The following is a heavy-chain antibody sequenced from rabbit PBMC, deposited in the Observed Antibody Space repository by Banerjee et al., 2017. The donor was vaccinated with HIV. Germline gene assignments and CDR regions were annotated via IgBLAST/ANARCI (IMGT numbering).Heavy chain of an antibody. J-gene: IGHJ4*01. Sequence: QQQLEESGGGLVQPEGSLTLTCKASGFDFSSNAICWVRQAPGKGLELIACIYTSSGSTYYASWAKGRFTISKSTSLNTVDLKMTSLTAADTATYFCARDGDSYDDYGDYGADYFNLWGPGTLVT. CDR2: IYTSSGST. D-gene: IGHD2-1*01. CDR3: ARDGDSYDDYGDYGADYFNL. CDR1: GFDFSSNA. V-gene: IGHV1S47*01.